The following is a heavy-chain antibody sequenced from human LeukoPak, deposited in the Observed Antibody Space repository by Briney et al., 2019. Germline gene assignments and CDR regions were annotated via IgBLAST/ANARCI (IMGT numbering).Heavy chain of an antibody. CDR2: INPNSGGT. D-gene: IGHD2-15*01. V-gene: IGHV1-2*02. J-gene: IGHJ4*02. CDR3: VRFCSGGSCYDY. Sequence: ASVKVPCKASGYTFTGYYMHWVRQAPGQGLEWMGWINPNSGGTNYAQKFQGRVTMTRDTSISTAYMELSRLRSDDTAVYYCVRFCSGGSCYDYWGQGTLVTVSS. CDR1: GYTFTGYY.